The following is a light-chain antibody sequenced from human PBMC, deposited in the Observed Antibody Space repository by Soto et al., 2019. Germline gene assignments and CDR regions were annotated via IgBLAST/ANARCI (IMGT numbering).Light chain of an antibody. CDR3: QQYGTSPT. CDR1: QSLFTRY. V-gene: IGKV3-20*01. J-gene: IGKJ5*01. Sequence: EITLTQSPGTLSLFPGDRATLSCRASQSLFTRYLAWYQQKPRQAPRLLIYGAYSRATGIPDRFSGSGSWKDFTLTISRLEPEDFAVYSCQQYGTSPTFGQGTRLEIK. CDR2: GAY.